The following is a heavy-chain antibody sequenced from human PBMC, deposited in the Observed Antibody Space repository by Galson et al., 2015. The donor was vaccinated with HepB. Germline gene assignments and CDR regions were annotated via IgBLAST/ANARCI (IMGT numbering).Heavy chain of an antibody. CDR1: GYTFTSYA. CDR3: ARDHLDIVVVVAATIDWYFDL. Sequence: SVKVSCKASGYTFTSYAMHWVRQAPGQRLEWMGWINAGNGNTNYAQKLQGRVTMTTDTSTSTAYMELRSLRSDDTAVYYCARDHLDIVVVVAATIDWYFDLWGRGTLVTVSS. J-gene: IGHJ2*01. D-gene: IGHD2-15*01. V-gene: IGHV1-3*01. CDR2: INAGNGNT.